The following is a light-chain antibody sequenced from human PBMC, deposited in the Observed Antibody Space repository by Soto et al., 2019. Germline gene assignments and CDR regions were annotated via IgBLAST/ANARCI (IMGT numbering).Light chain of an antibody. CDR3: QQYNSYPWT. Sequence: DIQMTQSPSTLSASVGDRVTITCRASQSISNWLAWYQLKPGKAPNLLIYDASSLKSGVPSRFSGSGSGTEFTLTIDSLQPDDFATYYCQQYNSYPWTFGQGTKVDSK. CDR1: QSISNW. CDR2: DAS. V-gene: IGKV1-5*01. J-gene: IGKJ1*01.